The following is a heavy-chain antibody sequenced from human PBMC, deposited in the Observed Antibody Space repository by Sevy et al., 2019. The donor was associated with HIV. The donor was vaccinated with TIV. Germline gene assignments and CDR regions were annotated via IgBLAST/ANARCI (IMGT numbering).Heavy chain of an antibody. CDR1: GFTFDDYA. V-gene: IGHV3-9*03. Sequence: GGSLRLSCAASGFTFDDYAMHWVRQAPGKGLEWVSGISWNSGSIGYADSVKGRFTISRDNAKNSLYLQMNSLRAEDMALYYCAKGTPGYSSGWYEPAFNIWGQGTMVTVSS. D-gene: IGHD6-19*01. CDR3: AKGTPGYSSGWYEPAFNI. CDR2: ISWNSGSI. J-gene: IGHJ3*02.